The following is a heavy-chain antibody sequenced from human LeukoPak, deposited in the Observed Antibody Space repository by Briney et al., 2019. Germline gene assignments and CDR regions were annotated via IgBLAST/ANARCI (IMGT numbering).Heavy chain of an antibody. CDR2: IYYTGNA. CDR1: GGSLSSYY. V-gene: IGHV4-59*08. J-gene: IGHJ4*02. CDR3: ARHEPLGRGAWDY. Sequence: SETPSLTCTVSGGSLSSYYWSWIRQPPGKGLEWIGYIYYTGNADSNPSLKSRVTMSIDTSRNQFSLKLTSVTAADTAVYYCARHEPLGRGAWDYWGQGILVTVSP. D-gene: IGHD1-14*01.